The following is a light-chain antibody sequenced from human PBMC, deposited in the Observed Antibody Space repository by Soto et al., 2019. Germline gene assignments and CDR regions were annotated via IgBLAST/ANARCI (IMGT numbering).Light chain of an antibody. J-gene: IGKJ1*01. CDR1: QSVRNNY. Sequence: EIVLTQSPCTLSLSPGERASLSCRDSQSVRNNYLAWYQQKPGQPPRLLLCGSFNRATGITDRFSGSGSGTDFSLTISRLQPEDFAVYFCQQYGGSPPYTLGQGTKVEIK. CDR2: GSF. V-gene: IGKV3-20*01. CDR3: QQYGGSPPYT.